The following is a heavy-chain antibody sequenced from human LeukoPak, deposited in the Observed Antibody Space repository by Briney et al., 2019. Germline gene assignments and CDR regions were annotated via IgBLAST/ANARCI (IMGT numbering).Heavy chain of an antibody. CDR3: ARAQYVDISGFYPGY. CDR2: INHSGST. D-gene: IGHD3-22*01. Sequence: PSETLSLTCVVYGGSFSGYYWNWIRQPPGKGLEWIGEINHSGSTNYNPSLRSRVTISVDTSKSQFSLKLSSVTAADTAVYYCARAQYVDISGFYPGYWGQGTLVTVSS. CDR1: GGSFSGYY. V-gene: IGHV4-34*01. J-gene: IGHJ4*02.